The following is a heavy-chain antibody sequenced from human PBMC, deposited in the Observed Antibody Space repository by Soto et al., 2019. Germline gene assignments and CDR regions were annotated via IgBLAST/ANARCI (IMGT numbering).Heavy chain of an antibody. CDR2: INHSGST. J-gene: IGHJ6*02. CDR1: GGSFSGYY. CDR3: ARGSIVVVPAYYYYYYGMDV. V-gene: IGHV4-34*01. D-gene: IGHD2-2*01. Sequence: SETLSLTCAVYGGSFSGYYWSWIRQPPGKGLEWIGEINHSGSTNYNPSLKSRVTISVDTSKNQFSLKLSSVTAADTAVYYCARGSIVVVPAYYYYYYGMDVWGQGTTVTVFS.